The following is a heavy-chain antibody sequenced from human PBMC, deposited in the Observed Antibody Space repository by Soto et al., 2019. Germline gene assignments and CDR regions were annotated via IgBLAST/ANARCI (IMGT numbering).Heavy chain of an antibody. D-gene: IGHD3-3*01. CDR1: GFSLTTSGVG. CDR3: AHRILRTVFGLVTTTAIYFDF. J-gene: IGHJ4*02. Sequence: QITLNESGPTVVKPAETLTLTCTFSGFSLTTSGVGVSWIRQSPGKAPAWLALIYWDDDKRYSASLKSRLTITKDTSKKQVVLTMASVDPADTATYYCAHRILRTVFGLVTTTAIYFDFWGQVTSVVVSS. CDR2: IYWDDDK. V-gene: IGHV2-5*02.